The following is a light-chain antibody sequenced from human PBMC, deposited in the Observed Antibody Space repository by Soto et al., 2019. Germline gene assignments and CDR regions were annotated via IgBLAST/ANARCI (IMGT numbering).Light chain of an antibody. CDR2: GAS. CDR1: QSVRTN. CDR3: QHYNNWPLT. Sequence: EIVMTQSPATLSVSPGERATLSCRASQSVRTNLAWYKQKPGQAPRPLIYGASTRATGIPARFSGSGSGTEFTLTISSLQSEDFAVYYCQHYNNWPLTLGGGTKVDIK. V-gene: IGKV3-15*01. J-gene: IGKJ4*01.